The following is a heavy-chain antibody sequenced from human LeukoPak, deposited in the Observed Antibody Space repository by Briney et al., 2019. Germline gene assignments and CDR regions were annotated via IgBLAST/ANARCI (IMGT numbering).Heavy chain of an antibody. V-gene: IGHV4-34*01. CDR2: INHSGST. D-gene: IGHD3-22*01. CDR3: AREGLDSSGWPYDY. J-gene: IGHJ4*02. Sequence: SETLSLTCAVYGGSFSGYYCSWIRQPPGKGLEWIGEINHSGSTNYNPSLKSRVTISVDTSKNQFSLKLRSVTAADTAVYYCAREGLDSSGWPYDYWGQGTLVTVSS. CDR1: GGSFSGYY.